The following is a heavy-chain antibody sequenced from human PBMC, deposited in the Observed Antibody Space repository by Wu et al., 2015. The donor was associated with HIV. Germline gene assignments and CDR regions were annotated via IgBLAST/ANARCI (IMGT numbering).Heavy chain of an antibody. D-gene: IGHD3-10*01. Sequence: QVQLQESTPGLVKASETLSLTCDVSGYFISSGYYWGWIRQPPGKGLEWIGTIYHTGGTYYNPSLKSRVTISLDTSKNHFSLKLSSVTAADAAVYYCARGPRYYGSGNWFDPWGQGTLVTVSS. CDR1: GYFISSGYY. CDR2: IYHTGGT. J-gene: IGHJ5*02. CDR3: ARGPRYYGSGNWFDP. V-gene: IGHV4-38-2*01.